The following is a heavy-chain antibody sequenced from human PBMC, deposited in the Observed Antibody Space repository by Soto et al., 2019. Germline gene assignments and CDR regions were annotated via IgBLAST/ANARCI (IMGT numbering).Heavy chain of an antibody. V-gene: IGHV3-30*18. CDR3: AKDSGFWSGYGATGNWFDP. CDR2: ISHDGSNS. Sequence: GGSLRLSCKASGFNFISYGMHWVRQAPGKGLEWVAVISHDGSNSYYADSVKGRFIISRDSSKNTLYLQMNSLRAEDTAVYYCAKDSGFWSGYGATGNWFDPWGQGTLVTVSS. D-gene: IGHD3-3*01. J-gene: IGHJ5*02. CDR1: GFNFISYG.